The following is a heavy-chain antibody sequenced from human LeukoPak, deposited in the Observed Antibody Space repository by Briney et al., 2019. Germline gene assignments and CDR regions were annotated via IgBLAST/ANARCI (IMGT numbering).Heavy chain of an antibody. CDR2: SYYSGST. D-gene: IGHD3-10*01. V-gene: IGHV4-59*08. Sequence: SETLSLTCTVSGGSISSYYWCWIRQPPGKGLEWIGYSYYSGSTNYNPSLKSRVTISVDTSKNQFSLKLSYVTAADTGVYYCAIHGGGYGSGSYYFDYWGQGTLVTVSS. CDR3: AIHGGGYGSGSYYFDY. CDR1: GGSISSYY. J-gene: IGHJ4*02.